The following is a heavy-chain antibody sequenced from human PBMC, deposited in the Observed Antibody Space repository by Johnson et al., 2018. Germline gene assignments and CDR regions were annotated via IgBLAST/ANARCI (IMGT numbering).Heavy chain of an antibody. CDR1: GFTFGDYA. D-gene: IGHD6-13*01. Sequence: EVQLVESGGGLVKPGRSLRLSCTASGFTFGDYAMSWFRQAPGKGLEWVGFIRSKAYGGTTEYAAAVKGRFTISRDDSKSIAYLQINSLKTEDTAVYYCTRDEGGPIAAAGYYGMDVWGQGTTVTVSS. CDR2: IRSKAYGGTT. J-gene: IGHJ6*02. V-gene: IGHV3-49*05. CDR3: TRDEGGPIAAAGYYGMDV.